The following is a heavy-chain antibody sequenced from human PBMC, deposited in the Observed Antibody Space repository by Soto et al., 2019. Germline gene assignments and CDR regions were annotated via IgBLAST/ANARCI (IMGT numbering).Heavy chain of an antibody. J-gene: IGHJ6*02. CDR3: AREGAARYTYYYGTDV. CDR2: IYYTGST. Sequence: SETLSLTCTVSGGSISSGDSYWSWTRQPPGKGLEWIGYIYYTGSTYYNPSLESRVTISVDTSKNQFSLKLNSMTAADTAVYYCAREGAARYTYYYGTDVWGQGTTVTVSS. V-gene: IGHV4-30-4*01. D-gene: IGHD2-2*02. CDR1: GGSISSGDSY.